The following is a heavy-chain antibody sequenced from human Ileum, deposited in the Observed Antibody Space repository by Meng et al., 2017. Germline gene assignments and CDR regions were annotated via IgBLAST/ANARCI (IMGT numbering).Heavy chain of an antibody. CDR2: INPSGGST. Sequence: ASVKVSCKASGYTFTSYYIHWVRQAPGQGLEWMGIINPSGGSTTYAQKFQGRVTMTRDTSTSTVYKELSSLRSEDTAVYYCARGRIVRVTTKLTFDYWGQGALVTVSS. CDR3: ARGRIVRVTTKLTFDY. D-gene: IGHD1-26*01. J-gene: IGHJ4*02. V-gene: IGHV1-46*01. CDR1: GYTFTSYY.